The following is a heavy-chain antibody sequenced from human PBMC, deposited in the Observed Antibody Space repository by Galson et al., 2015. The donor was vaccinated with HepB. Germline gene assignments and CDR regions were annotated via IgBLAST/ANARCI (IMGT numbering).Heavy chain of an antibody. J-gene: IGHJ4*01. CDR2: IYTNGST. CDR1: GFTVSTNY. V-gene: IGHV3-53*01. D-gene: IGHD3-3*01. Sequence: SLRLSCAASGFTVSTNYMSWVRQAPGKGLEWVSVIYTNGSTYYADSLKGRFTISRDNSKNTLYLQMNSLRAEDTAVYFCARDPAYDFWSGYPPSHFDFWGHGTLVTVSS. CDR3: ARDPAYDFWSGYPPSHFDF.